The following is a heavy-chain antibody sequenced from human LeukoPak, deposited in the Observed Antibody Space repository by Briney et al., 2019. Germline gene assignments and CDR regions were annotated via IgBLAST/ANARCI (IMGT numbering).Heavy chain of an antibody. CDR2: IIPIFGTA. V-gene: IGHV1-69*13. D-gene: IGHD3-10*01. J-gene: IGHJ1*01. CDR1: GGTFSSYA. Sequence: GASVKVSCKASGGTFSSYAISWVRQAPGQGLEWMGGIIPIFGTANYAQKFQGRVTITADESTSKAYMELSSLRSEETAVYYCAREGSYYYGSGSYYKGYFQHWGQGTLVTVSS. CDR3: AREGSYYYGSGSYYKGYFQH.